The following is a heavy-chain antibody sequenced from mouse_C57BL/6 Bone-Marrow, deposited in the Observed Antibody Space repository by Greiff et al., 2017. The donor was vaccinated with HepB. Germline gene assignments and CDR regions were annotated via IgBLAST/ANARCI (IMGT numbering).Heavy chain of an antibody. CDR3: ARGGQC. Sequence: QVQLQQPGAELVRPGTSVKLSCKASGYTFTSYWMHWVKQRPGQGLEWIGVIDPSDSYTNYNQKFKGKATLTVDTSSSTAYMQLSSLTSEDSAVYYCARGGQCWGKGTTLTVSS. CDR2: IDPSDSYT. V-gene: IGHV1-59*01. CDR1: GYTFTSYW. J-gene: IGHJ2*01.